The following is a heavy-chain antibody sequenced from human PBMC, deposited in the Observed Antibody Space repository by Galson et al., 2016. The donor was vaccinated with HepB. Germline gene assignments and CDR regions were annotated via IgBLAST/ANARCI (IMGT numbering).Heavy chain of an antibody. CDR2: IGVAGDT. CDR3: AKRYCSGGSCYHVDH. Sequence: SLRLSCAASGFTFSSYDMHWVRQGTGIGLEWVSGIGVAGDTYYPGSAKGRFTISRDNSKNTLYLQMNSLRAEDTAVYYCAKRYCSGGSCYHVDHWGQGTLVTVSS. D-gene: IGHD2-15*01. J-gene: IGHJ5*02. CDR1: GFTFSSYD. V-gene: IGHV3-13*01.